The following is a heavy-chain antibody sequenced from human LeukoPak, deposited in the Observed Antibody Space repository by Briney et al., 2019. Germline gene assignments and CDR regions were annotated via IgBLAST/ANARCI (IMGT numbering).Heavy chain of an antibody. D-gene: IGHD2-2*01. V-gene: IGHV3-74*01. CDR1: GNYW. Sequence: GGSLRLSCAASGNYWMHWVRQAPGKGLVWVSHINSDGSWTGYADSVKGRFTISKDNAKNTMYQQMNNLRAEDTAVYYCVSFYETYWGRGTLVTVSS. J-gene: IGHJ4*02. CDR2: INSDGSWT. CDR3: VSFYETY.